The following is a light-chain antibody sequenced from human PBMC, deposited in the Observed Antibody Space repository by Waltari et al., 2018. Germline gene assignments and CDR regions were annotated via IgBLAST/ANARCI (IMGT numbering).Light chain of an antibody. J-gene: IGKJ5*01. CDR2: AAS. V-gene: IGKV1-39*01. Sequence: DIQMTQSPSSLSASVGDRVTITCRASQSISSYLNCYQHKPGKAPKLLIYAASSLQSGVPSRFSGSGSGTDFTLTISSLQPEDFATYYCQQSYSTPGITFGQGTRLEIK. CDR1: QSISSY. CDR3: QQSYSTPGIT.